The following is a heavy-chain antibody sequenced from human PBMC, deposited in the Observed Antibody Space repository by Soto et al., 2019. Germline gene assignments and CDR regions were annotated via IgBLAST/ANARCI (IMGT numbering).Heavy chain of an antibody. CDR1: GGSFGGYY. J-gene: IGHJ4*02. CDR3: ARGSGPAASWTIDY. D-gene: IGHD2-2*01. V-gene: IGHV4-34*01. Sequence: PSETLSLTCAVYGGSFGGYYWSWIRQPPGKGLEWIGEINHSGSTNYNPSLKSRVTISVDTSKNQFSLKLSSVTAADTAVYYCARGSGPAASWTIDYWGQGTLVT. CDR2: INHSGST.